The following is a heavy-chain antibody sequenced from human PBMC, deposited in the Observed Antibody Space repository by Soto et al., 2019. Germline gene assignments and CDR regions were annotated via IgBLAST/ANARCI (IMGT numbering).Heavy chain of an antibody. J-gene: IGHJ4*02. D-gene: IGHD5-12*01. CDR3: AVIGYDLDY. CDR2: IIPMFGTA. CDR1: GDTFHRHA. Sequence: QVQLGQSGAEVKKPGSSVKVSCKGSGDTFHRHALSWVRQAPGQGLEWMGGIIPMFGTANYAQKFQGRVTITADTSTSTAYMELSSLRFEDTAFYYCAVIGYDLDYWGQGTLVAVSS. V-gene: IGHV1-69*06.